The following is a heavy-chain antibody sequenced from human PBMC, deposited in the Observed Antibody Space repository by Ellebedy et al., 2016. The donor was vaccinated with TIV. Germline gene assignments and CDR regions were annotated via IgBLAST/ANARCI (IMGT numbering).Heavy chain of an antibody. V-gene: IGHV3-15*01. D-gene: IGHD2-15*01. Sequence: GESLKISXAASGFTFSNAWMSWVRQAPGKGLEWVGRIKSKTDGGTTDYAAPVKGRFTISRDDSKNTLYLQMNSLKTEDTAVYYCTTEYVLIGDAFDIWGQGTMVTVSS. CDR1: GFTFSNAW. CDR2: IKSKTDGGTT. J-gene: IGHJ3*02. CDR3: TTEYVLIGDAFDI.